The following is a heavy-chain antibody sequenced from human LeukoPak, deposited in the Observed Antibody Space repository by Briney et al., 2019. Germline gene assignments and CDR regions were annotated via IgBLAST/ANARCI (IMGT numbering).Heavy chain of an antibody. V-gene: IGHV1-69*04. D-gene: IGHD3-10*01. CDR1: GGTFSSYA. CDR2: IIPILGIA. J-gene: IGHJ4*02. CDR3: ARQATYYYGSGSYYPPEY. Sequence: GASVKVSCKASGGTFSSYAISWVRQAPGQGLEWMGRIIPILGIANYAQKFQGRVTITADKSTSTAYMELSSLRSEDTAVYYCARQATYYYGSGSYYPPEYWGQGTLVTVSS.